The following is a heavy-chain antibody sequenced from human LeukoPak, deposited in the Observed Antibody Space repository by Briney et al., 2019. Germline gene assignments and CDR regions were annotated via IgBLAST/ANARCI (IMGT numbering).Heavy chain of an antibody. D-gene: IGHD2-2*01. CDR2: IYYSGST. Sequence: SETLSLTCTVSGGSISSSSYYWGWIRQPPGKGLEWIESIYYSGSTYYNPSLKSRVTISVDTSKNQFSLKLSSVTAADTAVYYCASYCSSTSCTLFDYWGQGTLVTVSS. CDR3: ASYCSSTSCTLFDY. V-gene: IGHV4-39*01. CDR1: GGSISSSSYY. J-gene: IGHJ4*02.